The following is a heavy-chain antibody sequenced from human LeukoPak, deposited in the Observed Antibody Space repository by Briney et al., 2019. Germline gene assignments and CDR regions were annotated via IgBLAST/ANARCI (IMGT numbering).Heavy chain of an antibody. CDR3: ARLPTVTFFDY. D-gene: IGHD4-17*01. J-gene: IGHJ4*02. CDR2: IYYSGST. Sequence: SETLSLTCTVSGGSISSYYWSWIRQPPGKGLEWIGSIYYSGSTYHNPSLKSRVTISVDTSKNQFSLRLSSVTAADTAVYYRARLPTVTFFDYWGQGTLVTVSS. V-gene: IGHV4-59*05. CDR1: GGSISSYY.